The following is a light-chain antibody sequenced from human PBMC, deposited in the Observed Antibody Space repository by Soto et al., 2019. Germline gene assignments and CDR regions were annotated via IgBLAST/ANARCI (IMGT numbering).Light chain of an antibody. CDR1: SSDVGGYNY. CDR2: DVN. J-gene: IGLJ2*01. V-gene: IGLV2-14*03. Sequence: QSVLTQPASVSGSPGQSITISCTGTSSDVGGYNYVSWYQQLPGKAPKLIIYDVNDRPSGVPRRFSGSKSGNTASLTISGLQADDEADYYCSSFASSSTLVILGGGTKLTGL. CDR3: SSFASSSTLVI.